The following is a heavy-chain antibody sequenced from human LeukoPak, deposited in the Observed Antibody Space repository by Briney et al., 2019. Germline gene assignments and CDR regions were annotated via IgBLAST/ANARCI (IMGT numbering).Heavy chain of an antibody. CDR1: GFTFNAYW. D-gene: IGHD1-26*01. V-gene: IGHV3-7*01. CDR3: ARPRVGATGWFDP. J-gene: IGHJ5*02. CDR2: IKQDGSEK. Sequence: GGSLRLSCAAPGFTFNAYWMTWVRQAPGKGLEWVANIKQDGSEKYYVDSVKGRFTISRDNAKNSLYLQMNSLRAEDTAVYYCARPRVGATGWFDPWGQGTLVTVSS.